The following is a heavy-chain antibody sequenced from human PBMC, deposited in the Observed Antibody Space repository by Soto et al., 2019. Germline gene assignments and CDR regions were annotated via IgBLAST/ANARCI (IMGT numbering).Heavy chain of an antibody. CDR3: ARDPELYSSSFLFDY. CDR1: GFTFSSYA. V-gene: IGHV3-23*01. J-gene: IGHJ4*02. Sequence: PGGSLRLSCAASGFTFSSYAMSWVRQAPGKGLEWVSAISGSGGSTYYADSVKGRFTISRDNSKNTLYLQMNSLRAEDTAVYYCARDPELYSSSFLFDYWGQGTLVTVSS. D-gene: IGHD6-6*01. CDR2: ISGSGGST.